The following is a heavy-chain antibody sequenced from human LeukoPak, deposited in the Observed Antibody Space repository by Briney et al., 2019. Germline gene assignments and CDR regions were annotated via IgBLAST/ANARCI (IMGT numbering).Heavy chain of an antibody. J-gene: IGHJ3*02. CDR3: ARDDSAYDPRDAFDI. CDR1: GYIFINYG. CDR2: ISGYNGNT. Sequence: GASVKVSCKASGYIFINYGITWVRQAPGQGLEWMGWISGYNGNTIYAQKFQGRVTMTTDTSTSTAYMELRSLKSDDTAVYYCARDDSAYDPRDAFDIWGQGTMVTVSS. D-gene: IGHD5-12*01. V-gene: IGHV1-18*01.